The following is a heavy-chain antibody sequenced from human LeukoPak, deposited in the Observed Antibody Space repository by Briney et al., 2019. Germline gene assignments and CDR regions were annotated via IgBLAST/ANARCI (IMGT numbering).Heavy chain of an antibody. CDR1: GYTFTSYG. CDR2: ISAYNGNT. Sequence: GESLKISCKASGYTFTSYGISWVRQAPGQGLEWMGWISAYNGNTNYAQKLQGRVTMTTDTSTSTAYMELRSLRSDDTAVYYCARVASMVVTQGAFDIWGQGTMVTVSS. V-gene: IGHV1-18*01. J-gene: IGHJ3*02. D-gene: IGHD4-23*01. CDR3: ARVASMVVTQGAFDI.